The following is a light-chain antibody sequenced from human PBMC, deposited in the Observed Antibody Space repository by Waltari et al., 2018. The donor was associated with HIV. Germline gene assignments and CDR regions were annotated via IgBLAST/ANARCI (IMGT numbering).Light chain of an antibody. CDR3: QVWDSGSEPPVV. J-gene: IGLJ2*01. V-gene: IGLV3-21*02. CDR1: NIRTQR. Sequence: YVLTQPPSVSVAPGQTARITCGGNNIRTQRAHWSQQRPGQAPVLVVYDDVDRPSGIPERFSGSNSGNTATLTISRVDAGDEADYYCQVWDSGSEPPVVFGGGTKLTVL. CDR2: DDV.